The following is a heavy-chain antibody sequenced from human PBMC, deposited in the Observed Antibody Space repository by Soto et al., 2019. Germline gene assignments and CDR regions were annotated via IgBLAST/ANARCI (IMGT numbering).Heavy chain of an antibody. CDR3: AKPYSSGWYYFDY. V-gene: IGHV1-8*01. Sequence: ASVKVSCKASGYTFTSYDINWVRQATGQGLEWMGWMNPNSGNTGYAQKFQGRVTMTRNTSISTAYMELNSLRAEDTAVYYCAKPYSSGWYYFDYWGQGTLVTVSS. CDR1: GYTFTSYD. CDR2: MNPNSGNT. D-gene: IGHD6-19*01. J-gene: IGHJ4*02.